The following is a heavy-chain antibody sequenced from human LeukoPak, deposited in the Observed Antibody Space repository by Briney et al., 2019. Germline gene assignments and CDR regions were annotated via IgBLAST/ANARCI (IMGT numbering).Heavy chain of an antibody. CDR3: ARVGPYGDYY. CDR2: IYHSGST. D-gene: IGHD4-17*01. Sequence: SQTLSLTCAVSGGSISSGGYSWSWIRQPPGKGLEWIGYIYHSGSTYYNTSLKSRVTISVDRSKNQFSLKLSSVTAADTAVYYCARVGPYGDYYWGQGTLVTVSS. V-gene: IGHV4-30-2*01. CDR1: GGSISSGGYS. J-gene: IGHJ4*02.